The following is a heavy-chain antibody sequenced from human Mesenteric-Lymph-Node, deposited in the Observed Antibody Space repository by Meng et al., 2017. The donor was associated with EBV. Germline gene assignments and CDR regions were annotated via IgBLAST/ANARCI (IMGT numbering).Heavy chain of an antibody. CDR1: GGTVSSGSFS. V-gene: IGHV4-30-2*01. CDR3: ARGGGEYSGYDPKWLDP. CDR2: IHSGGGM. D-gene: IGHD5-12*01. J-gene: IGHJ5*02. Sequence: ALVNSAPTLSLPCAVCGGTVSSGSFSWSCIRLPPGKGLKCIGKIHSGGGMYYNPSLRSRVTIIVYRPKNQYSVNLRPVTPAETAVYYFARGGGEYSGYDPKWLDPWGQGTLVTVSS.